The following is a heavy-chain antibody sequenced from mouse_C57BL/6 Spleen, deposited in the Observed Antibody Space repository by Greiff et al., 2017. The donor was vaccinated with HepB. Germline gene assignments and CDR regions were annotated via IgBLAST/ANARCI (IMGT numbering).Heavy chain of an antibody. CDR2: ISGGGGNT. D-gene: IGHD2-4*01. Sequence: EVNVVESGGGLVKPGGSLKLSCAASGFTFSSYTMSWVRQTPEKRLEWVATISGGGGNTYYPDSVKGRFTISRDNAKNTLYLQMSSLRSEDTALYYCARQGMIRAWFAYWGQGTLVTVSA. CDR1: GFTFSSYT. CDR3: ARQGMIRAWFAY. J-gene: IGHJ3*01. V-gene: IGHV5-9*01.